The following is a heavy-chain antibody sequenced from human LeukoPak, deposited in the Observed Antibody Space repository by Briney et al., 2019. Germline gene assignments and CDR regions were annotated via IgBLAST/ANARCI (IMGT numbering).Heavy chain of an antibody. CDR3: ARDSSAGYYYYYGMDV. D-gene: IGHD3-3*01. CDR1: GFTVSSNY. J-gene: IGHJ6*02. Sequence: PGGSLRLSCAASGFTVSSNYMSWVRQAPGKGLEWVSVIYSGGSTYYADSVKGRFTISRDNSKNTLYLQMNSLRAEDTAVYYCARDSSAGYYYYYGMDVWGQGTTVTVSS. CDR2: IYSGGST. V-gene: IGHV3-66*01.